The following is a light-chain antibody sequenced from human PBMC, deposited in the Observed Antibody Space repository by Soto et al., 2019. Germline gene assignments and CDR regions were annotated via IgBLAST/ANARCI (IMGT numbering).Light chain of an antibody. CDR2: GNS. V-gene: IGLV1-40*01. J-gene: IGLJ3*02. Sequence: QSVLTQPPSVSGAPGQRVTISCTGSSSNIGAGYDVHWYQQLPGTAPKLLIYGNSNRPSGVPDRFSGSKSGTSAPLAITGLQAEDEAYYYCQSYDSSLSGWVFGGGTKLTVL. CDR3: QSYDSSLSGWV. CDR1: SSNIGAGYD.